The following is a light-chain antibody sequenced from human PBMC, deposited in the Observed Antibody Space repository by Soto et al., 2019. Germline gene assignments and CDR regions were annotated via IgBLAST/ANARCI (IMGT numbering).Light chain of an antibody. CDR3: QQYYSYPYT. V-gene: IGKV1-8*01. J-gene: IGKJ2*01. CDR2: GAS. Sequence: AIRMTQSPSSMSASTGDGVTITCRAGQDIYIYLAWYQQKPGGAPKVLISGASTLQSGVPSRFSGTGSGTEFTLTIRSLQAEDFATYYCQQYYSYPYTFGQGTKVDIK. CDR1: QDIYIY.